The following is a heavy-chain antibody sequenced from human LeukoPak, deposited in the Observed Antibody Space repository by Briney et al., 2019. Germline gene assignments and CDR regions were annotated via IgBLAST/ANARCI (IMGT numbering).Heavy chain of an antibody. CDR3: AKDSSSSWFGGDSK. D-gene: IGHD6-13*01. Sequence: GASVKVSFKASGYTFTSYYMHWVRQAPGQGLEWMGLINPSGGSTIYAQKFQGRVTMTRDTSTSTVYMELSSLRSEDTAVYYCAKDSSSSWFGGDSKWGQGTLVTVSS. J-gene: IGHJ4*02. CDR1: GYTFTSYY. CDR2: INPSGGST. V-gene: IGHV1-46*01.